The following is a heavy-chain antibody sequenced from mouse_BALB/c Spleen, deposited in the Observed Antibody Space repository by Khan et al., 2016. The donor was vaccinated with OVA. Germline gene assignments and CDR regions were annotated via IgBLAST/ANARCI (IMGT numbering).Heavy chain of an antibody. J-gene: IGHJ2*01. CDR2: INPYTGEP. Sequence: QIQLVQSGPELKKPGETVKISCTASGYTFTNYGMNWVKQAPGKGLKWMGWINPYTGEPTYADDFKGRFAFSLETSVSTAYLQINNLKNEDMATYFCARYTTVVAGDYWGQGTTLTVSS. CDR1: GYTFTNYG. D-gene: IGHD1-1*01. V-gene: IGHV9-1*02. CDR3: ARYTTVVAGDY.